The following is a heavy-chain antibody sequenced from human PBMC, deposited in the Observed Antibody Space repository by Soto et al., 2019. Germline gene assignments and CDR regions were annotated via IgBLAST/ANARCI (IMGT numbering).Heavy chain of an antibody. J-gene: IGHJ4*02. CDR1: GFTFSSYG. CDR2: ISYGGSNK. V-gene: IGHV3-30*18. Sequence: QVQLVESGGGVVQPGRSLRLSCAASGFTFSSYGMHWVRQAPGKGLEWVAVISYGGSNKYYADSVKGRFTISRDNSKNTLYLQMNSLRAEDTAVYYCAKVLPLRFLEWLPRDYWGQGTLVTVSS. CDR3: AKVLPLRFLEWLPRDY. D-gene: IGHD3-3*01.